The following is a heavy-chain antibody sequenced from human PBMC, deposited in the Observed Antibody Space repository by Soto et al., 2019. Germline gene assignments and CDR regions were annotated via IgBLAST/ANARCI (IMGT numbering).Heavy chain of an antibody. CDR1: GFTFDDYA. CDR2: ISWNNGSI. J-gene: IGHJ6*03. D-gene: IGHD3-10*01. CDR3: AKVYYYGSGSSHYYMDV. V-gene: IGHV3-9*01. Sequence: SLRLSCAASGFTFDDYAMHWVRQAPGNGLEWVSGISWNNGSIGYADSVKGRFTISRDNAKNSLYLQMNSLRAEDTALYYCAKVYYYGSGSSHYYMDVWGKGTTVTVSS.